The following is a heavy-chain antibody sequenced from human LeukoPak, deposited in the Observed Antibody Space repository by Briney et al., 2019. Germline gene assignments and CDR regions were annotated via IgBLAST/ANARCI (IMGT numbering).Heavy chain of an antibody. CDR3: ARGIIGYYFDY. CDR2: ISAYGNT. CDR1: GYTFTIYG. V-gene: IGHV1-18*01. Sequence: GASVKVSCKTSGYTFTIYGISWVRQVPGQGLEWMGLISAYGNTNYAQNLQGRVTMTTDTSTSTAYMELRSLRSDDTAVYYCARGIIGYYFDYWGQGTLVTVSS. J-gene: IGHJ4*02. D-gene: IGHD2-15*01.